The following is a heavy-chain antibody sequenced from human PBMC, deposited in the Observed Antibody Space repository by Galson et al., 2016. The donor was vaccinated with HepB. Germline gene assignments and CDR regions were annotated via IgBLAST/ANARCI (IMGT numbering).Heavy chain of an antibody. CDR3: AKAMAGKDVFDI. V-gene: IGHV3-23*01. CDR2: IGGSGDGA. J-gene: IGHJ3*02. D-gene: IGHD2-8*01. CDR1: GFTFSSCA. Sequence: SLRLSCAASGFTFSSCALSWVRQAPGKGLEWVSTIGGSGDGAHYADSVKGRFTISRGNSKNMLFLQMNSLRAEDTAVYYCAKAMAGKDVFDIWGQGTMVTVSS.